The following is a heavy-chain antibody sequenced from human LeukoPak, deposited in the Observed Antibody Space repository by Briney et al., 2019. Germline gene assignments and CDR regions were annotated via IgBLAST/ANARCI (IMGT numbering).Heavy chain of an antibody. Sequence: GSLRLSCAASGFTLSSYWMIWVRQAPGKGLEWIGYIYYSGSTNYNPSLRSRVTISVDTSKNQFSLKLSSVTAADTAVYYCARGEYSGSYWIDYWGQGTLVTVSS. CDR2: IYYSGST. V-gene: IGHV4-59*01. J-gene: IGHJ4*02. CDR3: ARGEYSGSYWIDY. D-gene: IGHD1-26*01. CDR1: GFTLSSYW.